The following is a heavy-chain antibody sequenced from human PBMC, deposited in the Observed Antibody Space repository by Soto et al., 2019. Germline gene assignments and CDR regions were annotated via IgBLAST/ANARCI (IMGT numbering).Heavy chain of an antibody. J-gene: IGHJ4*02. D-gene: IGHD3-10*01. V-gene: IGHV3-48*01. Sequence: GGSLRLSCTASGFTFSSYSMNWVRQAPGKGPEWVSYIGGSGGSSVSIHHADSVRGRFTISRDNAKNTLFLQMNSLRAEDTAVYYCARDVIWYGSGTYYTDWGQGTLVTVSS. CDR1: GFTFSSYS. CDR2: IGGSGGSSVSI. CDR3: ARDVIWYGSGTYYTD.